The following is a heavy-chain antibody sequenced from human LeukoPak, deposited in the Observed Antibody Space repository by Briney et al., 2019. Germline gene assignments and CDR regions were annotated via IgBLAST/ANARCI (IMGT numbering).Heavy chain of an antibody. Sequence: SGGSLRLPCAASGFTFSSYWMSWVRQAPGKGLEWVANIKQDGSEKYYVDSVKGRFTISRDNAKNSLYLQMNCLRAEDTAVYHCAKDKYSPVRSMSEAAYYFDFWGPGTLVTVSS. CDR1: GFTFSSYW. V-gene: IGHV3-7*03. CDR3: AKDKYSPVRSMSEAAYYFDF. CDR2: IKQDGSEK. D-gene: IGHD6-13*01. J-gene: IGHJ4*02.